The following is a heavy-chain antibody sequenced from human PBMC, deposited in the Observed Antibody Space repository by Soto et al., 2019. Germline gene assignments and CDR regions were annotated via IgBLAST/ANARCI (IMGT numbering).Heavy chain of an antibody. CDR2: ISAHNGNT. Sequence: QVHLVQSGAEMKKPGASVKVSCKGSGYDFTTYGITWVRQAPGQGLEWMAWISAHNGNTDYAQKLQGRVTVTRDTSTSTAYRELRSLRSDDTAVYYCARGRHGDYWGQGALVTVSS. V-gene: IGHV1-18*01. J-gene: IGHJ4*02. CDR1: GYDFTTYG. CDR3: ARGRHGDY.